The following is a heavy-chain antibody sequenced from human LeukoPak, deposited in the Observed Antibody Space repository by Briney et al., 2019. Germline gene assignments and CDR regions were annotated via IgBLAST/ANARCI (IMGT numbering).Heavy chain of an antibody. CDR2: ISGSGGTT. CDR1: GFTFSNSA. V-gene: IGHV3-23*01. Sequence: GGSLRLSCAATGFTFSNSAMSWVGQAPGKGLEWVSAISGSGGTTYYADSVKGRFTISRDNSKNTLYLQMNSLRAEDTAVYYCAKEGTSSVTTPYADYWGQGTLVTVSS. D-gene: IGHD4-17*01. J-gene: IGHJ4*02. CDR3: AKEGTSSVTTPYADY.